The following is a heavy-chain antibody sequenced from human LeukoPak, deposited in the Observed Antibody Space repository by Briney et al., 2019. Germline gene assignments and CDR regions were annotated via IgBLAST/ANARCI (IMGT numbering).Heavy chain of an antibody. V-gene: IGHV1-2*02. Sequence: ASVTVSCKASVYTFTAYYIHWVGQAPGQGREWMGWINPNSGGTNYAQNFQGSVTITRDTSISTAYMELSRLRSDDTAVYFCARRCDTSSYYTYYFDYWGQGTLVTVSS. CDR3: ARRCDTSSYYTYYFDY. CDR1: VYTFTAYY. D-gene: IGHD3-22*01. J-gene: IGHJ4*02. CDR2: INPNSGGT.